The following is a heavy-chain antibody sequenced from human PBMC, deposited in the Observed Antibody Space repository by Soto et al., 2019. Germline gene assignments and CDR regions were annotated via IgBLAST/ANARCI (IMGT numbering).Heavy chain of an antibody. J-gene: IGHJ4*02. V-gene: IGHV1-24*01. CDR2: FDPEDGET. Sequence: ASVKVSCKVSGYTLTELSMHWVRQAPGKGLEWMGGFDPEDGETIYAQKFQGRVTMTEDTSTDTAYMELSSLRSEGTAVYYCATTLDIVVVPAYDYWGQGTLVSGSS. CDR3: ATTLDIVVVPAYDY. CDR1: GYTLTELS. D-gene: IGHD2-2*01.